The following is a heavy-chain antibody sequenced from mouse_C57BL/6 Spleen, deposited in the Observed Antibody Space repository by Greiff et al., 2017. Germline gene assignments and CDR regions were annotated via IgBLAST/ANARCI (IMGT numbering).Heavy chain of an antibody. V-gene: IGHV1-82*01. CDR3: ARLDYYGFLYAMDD. J-gene: IGHJ4*01. CDR1: GYAFSSSW. D-gene: IGHD2-1*01. Sequence: VQLQQSGPELVKPGASVKISCKASGYAFSSSWMNWVKQRPGKGLEWIGRIYPGDGDTNYNGKFKGKATLTADKSSSTAYMQLSSLTSEDSAVYVWARLDYYGFLYAMDDWGQGTSVTVSS. CDR2: IYPGDGDT.